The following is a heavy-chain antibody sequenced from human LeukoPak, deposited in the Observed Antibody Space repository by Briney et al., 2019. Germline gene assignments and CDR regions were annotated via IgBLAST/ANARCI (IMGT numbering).Heavy chain of an antibody. CDR3: ARCWDY. CDR1: GGSFSSYY. J-gene: IGHJ4*02. V-gene: IGHV4-59*01. CDR2: INYSGST. Sequence: SETLSLTCTVSGGSFSSYYWTWIRQPPGKGLQWIRYINYSGSTKYNPSLKSRVSISVDTSKNQFSLRLTSVTAADTAVYYCARCWDYWGQGTLVTVSS.